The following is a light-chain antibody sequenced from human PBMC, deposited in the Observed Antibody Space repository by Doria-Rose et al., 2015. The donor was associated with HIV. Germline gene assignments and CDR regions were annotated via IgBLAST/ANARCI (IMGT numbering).Light chain of an antibody. CDR2: DGS. V-gene: IGKV3-20*01. CDR3: HQYGTSWT. J-gene: IGKJ1*01. Sequence: QSPGTLSLSPGERATLSCRASQSFSSTYLAWYQQKPGQAPSLLIYDGSTRATGIPDRCSASGSGTDFTLTINRLEPEDFALYYCHQYGTSWTFGQGTKVEI. CDR1: QSFSSTY.